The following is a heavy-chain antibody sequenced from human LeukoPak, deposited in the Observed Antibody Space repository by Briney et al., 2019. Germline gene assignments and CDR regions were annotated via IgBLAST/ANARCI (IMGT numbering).Heavy chain of an antibody. CDR2: ISGSGGST. CDR1: GFTFSSYG. J-gene: IGHJ6*03. Sequence: GGSLRLSCAASGFTFSSYGMSWVRQAPGKGLEWVSAISGSGGSTYYADSVKGRFTISRDNSKNTLYLQMNSLRAEDTAVYYCARDRGYSSSGALYYYYYYMDVWGKGTTVTISS. D-gene: IGHD6-13*01. CDR3: ARDRGYSSSGALYYYYYYMDV. V-gene: IGHV3-23*01.